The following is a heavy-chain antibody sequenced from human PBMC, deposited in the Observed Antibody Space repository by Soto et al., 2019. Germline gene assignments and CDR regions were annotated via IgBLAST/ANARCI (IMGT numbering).Heavy chain of an antibody. CDR1: GGTFSSYA. Sequence: QVQLVQSGAEVKKPGSSVKVSCKASGGTFSSYAISWVRQAPGQGLEWMGGIIPIFGTANYARTFQGRVTITADESTSTAYMELSSRRSEDTAVYYCASIAAAGPNYYYYGMDVWGQGTKVTVSS. CDR3: ASIAAAGPNYYYYGMDV. D-gene: IGHD6-13*01. V-gene: IGHV1-69*01. CDR2: IIPIFGTA. J-gene: IGHJ6*02.